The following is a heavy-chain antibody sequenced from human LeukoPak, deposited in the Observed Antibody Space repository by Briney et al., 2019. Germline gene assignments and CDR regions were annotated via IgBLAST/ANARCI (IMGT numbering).Heavy chain of an antibody. J-gene: IGHJ4*02. D-gene: IGHD6-19*01. CDR1: GGSISSYY. Sequence: PSETLSLTCTVSGGSISSYYWSWIRQPPGMRLEWIGNLYFSGNPYYNPSLNSRVTISVDTSKNQFSLKMRSVTAADAAVYYCARLGSGYPTPDYWGQGTLVTVSS. V-gene: IGHV4-59*04. CDR2: LYFSGNP. CDR3: ARLGSGYPTPDY.